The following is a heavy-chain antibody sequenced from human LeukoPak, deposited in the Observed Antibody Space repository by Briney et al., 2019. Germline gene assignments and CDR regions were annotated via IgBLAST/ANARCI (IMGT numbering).Heavy chain of an antibody. Sequence: SETLSLTCTVSGGSISSYYWSWIRQPPGKGLEWIGYIYYSGSTNYNPSLKSRVTISVDTSKNQFSLKLSSVTAADTAVYYCARESGDSSTWYAWFDPWGQGTLVTVSS. D-gene: IGHD6-13*01. J-gene: IGHJ5*02. CDR3: ARESGDSSTWYAWFDP. CDR2: IYYSGST. CDR1: GGSISSYY. V-gene: IGHV4-59*01.